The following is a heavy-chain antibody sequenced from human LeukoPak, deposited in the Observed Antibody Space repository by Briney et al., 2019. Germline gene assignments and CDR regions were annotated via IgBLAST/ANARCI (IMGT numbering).Heavy chain of an antibody. J-gene: IGHJ4*02. Sequence: SVKVSCKASGGTFSSYATSWVRQAPGQGLEWTGGIIPIFGTANYAQKFQGRVTITADESTSTAYMELSSLRSEDTAVYYCARDRDSSGWYGGDYWGQGTLVTVSS. V-gene: IGHV1-69*13. CDR3: ARDRDSSGWYGGDY. CDR2: IIPIFGTA. D-gene: IGHD6-19*01. CDR1: GGTFSSYA.